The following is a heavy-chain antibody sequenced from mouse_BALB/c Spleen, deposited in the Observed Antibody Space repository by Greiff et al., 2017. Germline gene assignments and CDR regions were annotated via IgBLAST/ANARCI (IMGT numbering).Heavy chain of an antibody. CDR1: GYSITSDYA. CDR2: ISYSGST. V-gene: IGHV3-2*02. D-gene: IGHD2-1*01. J-gene: IGHJ4*01. Sequence: EVQRVESGPGLVKPSQSLSLTCTVTGYSITSDYAWNWIRQFPGNKLEWMGYISYSGSTSYNPSLKSRISITRDTSKNQFFLQLNSVTTEDTATYYCARYGNYYYAMDYWGQGTSVTVSS. CDR3: ARYGNYYYAMDY.